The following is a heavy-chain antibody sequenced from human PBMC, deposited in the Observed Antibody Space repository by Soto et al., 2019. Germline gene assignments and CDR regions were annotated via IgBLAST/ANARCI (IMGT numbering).Heavy chain of an antibody. CDR2: ISGSAAST. Sequence: EVHLLESGGDLVQPGGSLRLSCAASGFTFSNYAMSWVRQAPGKGLDWVSGISGSAASTFYADSVKGRFTISRDNSKNTLYLQMNSQRAEDTAVYYCAKGTGRYCSGGRCYLDDPFDYWGQGTLVTVSS. D-gene: IGHD2-15*01. CDR1: GFTFSNYA. J-gene: IGHJ4*02. V-gene: IGHV3-23*01. CDR3: AKGTGRYCSGGRCYLDDPFDY.